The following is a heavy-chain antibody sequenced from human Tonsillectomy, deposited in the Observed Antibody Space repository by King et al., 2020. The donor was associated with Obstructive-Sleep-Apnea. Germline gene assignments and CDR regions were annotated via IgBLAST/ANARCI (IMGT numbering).Heavy chain of an antibody. CDR2: MYYSGNT. J-gene: IGHJ4*02. CDR3: ARHRGVEDYGGYGDYFDY. V-gene: IGHV4-59*08. CDR1: ADSISNYY. D-gene: IGHD5-12*01. Sequence: QLQESGPGLVKPSETLSVTCTVSADSISNYYWSWIRQPPGKGLEWIGYMYYSGNTNYNPSLNSRVTISVDTSKIQFSLRLSSVTAADTAVYYCARHRGVEDYGGYGDYFDYWGQGTLVTVSS.